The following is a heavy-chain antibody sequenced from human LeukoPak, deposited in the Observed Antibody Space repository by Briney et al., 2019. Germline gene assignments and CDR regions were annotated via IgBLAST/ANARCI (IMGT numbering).Heavy chain of an antibody. Sequence: GGSLRLSCAASGFTVSSNYMSWVRQAPGKGLEWVSVIYSGGSTYYSDSVKGRFTISRHNSKNTLYLQMNSLRAEDTAVYYCARVVASYFDYWGQGTLVTVSS. J-gene: IGHJ4*02. V-gene: IGHV3-53*04. CDR2: IYSGGST. CDR1: GFTVSSNY. CDR3: ARVVASYFDY. D-gene: IGHD2-15*01.